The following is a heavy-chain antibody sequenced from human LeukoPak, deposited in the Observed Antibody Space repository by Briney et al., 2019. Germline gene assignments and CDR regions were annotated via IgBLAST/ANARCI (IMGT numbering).Heavy chain of an antibody. V-gene: IGHV3-33*01. CDR1: GFTFSSYG. CDR3: ARDKGNLWHLDY. Sequence: PGRSLRLSCAASGFTFSSYGMHWVRQAPGKGLDWVAIIYYDGSNKYYADSVKGRFTVSRDNSKNTLYLQMNSLRVEDTAVYYCARDKGNLWHLDYWGQGTLVTVSS. D-gene: IGHD3-10*01. CDR2: IYYDGSNK. J-gene: IGHJ4*02.